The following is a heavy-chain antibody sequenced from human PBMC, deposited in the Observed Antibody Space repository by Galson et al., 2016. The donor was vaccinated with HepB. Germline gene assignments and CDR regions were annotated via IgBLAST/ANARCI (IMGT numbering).Heavy chain of an antibody. V-gene: IGHV4-4*02. CDR3: ARTAIIPGARMVFDP. J-gene: IGHJ5*02. CDR2: IYHTGTS. D-gene: IGHD2-2*01. CDR1: GASISDSNW. Sequence: ETLSLTCAVSGASISDSNWWTWVRHVPGKGLEWIGEIYHTGTSNNNPFLSSRFTLSVDKSRNQFSLNLTSVTAADTAVYYCARTAIIPGARMVFDPWGQGILVTVSS.